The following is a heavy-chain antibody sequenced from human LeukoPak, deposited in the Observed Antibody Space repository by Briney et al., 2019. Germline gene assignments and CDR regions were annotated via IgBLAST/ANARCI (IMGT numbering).Heavy chain of an antibody. Sequence: SETLSLTCTVSGGSISSYYWSWIRQPPGKGLEWIGYIYYSGSTNYNPSLKSRVTISVDTSKNQFSLKLSSVTAADTAVYYCARLQRDYDYVRGSYLVDNWFDPWGQGTLVTVSS. D-gene: IGHD3-16*02. CDR1: GGSISSYY. J-gene: IGHJ5*02. CDR2: IYYSGST. CDR3: ARLQRDYDYVRGSYLVDNWFDP. V-gene: IGHV4-59*01.